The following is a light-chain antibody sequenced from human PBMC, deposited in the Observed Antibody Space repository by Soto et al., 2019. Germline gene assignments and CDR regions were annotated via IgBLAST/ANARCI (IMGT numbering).Light chain of an antibody. CDR1: QGVGTN. CDR2: GAS. V-gene: IGKV3D-15*01. CDR3: QQYDRWWT. Sequence: EIPVTQSPATLSVSPGEKAPLSCGASQGVGTNLAWTQQKPGQAPRPVIYGASTRASGVPARFSGSGSGTEFTLTISSVQSEDFAVYYCQQYDRWWTFGQGTKVEI. J-gene: IGKJ1*01.